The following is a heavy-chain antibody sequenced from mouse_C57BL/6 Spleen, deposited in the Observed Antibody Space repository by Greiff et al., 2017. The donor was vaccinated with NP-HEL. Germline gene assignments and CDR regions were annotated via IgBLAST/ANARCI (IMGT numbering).Heavy chain of an antibody. Sequence: QVQLQQPGAELVRPGSSVKLSCKASGYTFTSYWMHWVKQRPIQGLEWIGNIDPSDSETHYNQKFKDKATLTVDKSSSTAYMQLSSLTAEDSAVYYCARRAGTGGYFGYWGQGTTLTVSS. D-gene: IGHD4-1*01. J-gene: IGHJ2*01. V-gene: IGHV1-52*01. CDR3: ARRAGTGGYFGY. CDR1: GYTFTSYW. CDR2: IDPSDSET.